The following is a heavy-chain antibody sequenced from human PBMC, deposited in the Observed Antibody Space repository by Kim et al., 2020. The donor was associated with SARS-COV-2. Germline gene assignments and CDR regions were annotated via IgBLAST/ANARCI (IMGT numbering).Heavy chain of an antibody. CDR3: ARGAVWFGEPSWGY. CDR1: GFTFSSYA. D-gene: IGHD3-10*01. V-gene: IGHV3-30*04. Sequence: GGSLRLSCAASGFTFSSYAMHWVRQAPGKGLEWVAVISYDGSNKYYADSVKGRFTISRDNSKNTLYLQMNSLRAEDTAVYYCARGAVWFGEPSWGYRGQG. CDR2: ISYDGSNK. J-gene: IGHJ4*02.